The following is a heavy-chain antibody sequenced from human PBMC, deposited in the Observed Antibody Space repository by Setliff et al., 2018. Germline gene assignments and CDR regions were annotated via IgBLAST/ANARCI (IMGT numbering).Heavy chain of an antibody. Sequence: PSETLSLTCTVSGGSISSGSYYWGWIRQPPGKGLEWIGSIYYSGSTYYNPSLKSRVTISVDTSKNQFSLELTSLTLEDTAVYYCATSPKKVTGSDYYNYYMDVWGKGTTVTV. D-gene: IGHD3-9*01. J-gene: IGHJ6*03. CDR3: ATSPKKVTGSDYYNYYMDV. CDR2: IYYSGST. V-gene: IGHV4-39*07. CDR1: GGSISSGSYY.